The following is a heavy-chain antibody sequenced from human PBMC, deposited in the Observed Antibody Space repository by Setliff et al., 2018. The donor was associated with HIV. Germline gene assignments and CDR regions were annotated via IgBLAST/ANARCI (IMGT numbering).Heavy chain of an antibody. J-gene: IGHJ3*02. D-gene: IGHD3-22*01. V-gene: IGHV3-13*01. Sequence: PGESLKISCAASGFTFVNHDTEWVRQAPGKGLEWVSHIGTAGDTYYLDSVKGRFTISREDARNSGYLQMNSLRDDDTAVYFCARTAYYRDSSGYYSVAFDMWGPGTMVTVSS. CDR2: IGTAGDT. CDR3: ARTAYYRDSSGYYSVAFDM. CDR1: GFTFVNHD.